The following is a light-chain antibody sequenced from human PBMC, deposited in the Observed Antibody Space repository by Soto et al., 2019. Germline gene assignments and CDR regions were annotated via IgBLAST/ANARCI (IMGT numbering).Light chain of an antibody. V-gene: IGKV3-11*01. CDR3: QQRSNWRVT. Sequence: EIVLTQSPATPSLSPGERATLSCRASQSVNIYLAWYQQKPGQAPRLLIYDASNRATGIPARFSGSGSGTDFTLTISSLEPEDIAVYYCQQRSNWRVTFGGGTKVDVK. CDR2: DAS. J-gene: IGKJ4*01. CDR1: QSVNIY.